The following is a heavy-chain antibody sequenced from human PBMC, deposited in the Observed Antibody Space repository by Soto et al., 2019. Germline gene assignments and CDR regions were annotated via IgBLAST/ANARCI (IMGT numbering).Heavy chain of an antibody. CDR2: IIPILGIA. Sequence: GASVKVSCKASGGTFSSYTISWVRQAPGQGLELMGRIIPILGIANYAQKFQGRVTITADKSTSTAYMELSSLRSEDTAVYYCARTETGTLAKPYWGQGTLVTVSS. V-gene: IGHV1-69*02. J-gene: IGHJ4*02. CDR3: ARTETGTLAKPY. D-gene: IGHD1-7*01. CDR1: GGTFSSYT.